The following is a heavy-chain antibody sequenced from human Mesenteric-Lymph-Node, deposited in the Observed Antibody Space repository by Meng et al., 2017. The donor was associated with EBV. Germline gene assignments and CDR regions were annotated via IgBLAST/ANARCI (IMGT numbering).Heavy chain of an antibody. Sequence: QVQLVQSGPEVKKPGASVKVSCKASGYSFTGYHMHWVRQAPGQGLEWMGRINPDSGGTNYAQKFQGRVTMTRDTSISTAYMELSSLRSDDTAVYYCARLTTVTPNWFDPWGQGTLVTVSS. CDR3: ARLTTVTPNWFDP. CDR1: GYSFTGYH. J-gene: IGHJ5*02. CDR2: INPDSGGT. D-gene: IGHD4-17*01. V-gene: IGHV1-2*06.